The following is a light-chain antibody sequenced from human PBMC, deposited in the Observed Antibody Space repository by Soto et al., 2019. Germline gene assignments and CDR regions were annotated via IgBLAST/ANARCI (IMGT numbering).Light chain of an antibody. J-gene: IGLJ1*01. Sequence: SYELTQPPSVSVAPGKTARITCGGNNIGSKSVHWYQQKPGQAPVLAIYYDSDRPSGIPERFSGSNSGNTATLTISRVEAGDEADYYCQVWDSSSDPPYVFGTGTKVTVL. CDR1: NIGSKS. CDR2: YDS. CDR3: QVWDSSSDPPYV. V-gene: IGLV3-21*04.